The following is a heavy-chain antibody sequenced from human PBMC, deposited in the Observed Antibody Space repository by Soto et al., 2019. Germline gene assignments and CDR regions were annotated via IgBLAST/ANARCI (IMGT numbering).Heavy chain of an antibody. J-gene: IGHJ4*02. CDR1: GYDFTTYG. Sequence: QVHLVQSGAEVKKSGASVKVSCKGSGYDFTTYGITWVRQAPGQGLAWMAWISAHNGNTDYAQKLQGRVTVTRDTSKSTAYMELRSLRSDDTAVYYCARGRYGDYWGQGALVTVSS. V-gene: IGHV1-18*01. CDR3: ARGRYGDY. D-gene: IGHD1-1*01. CDR2: ISAHNGNT.